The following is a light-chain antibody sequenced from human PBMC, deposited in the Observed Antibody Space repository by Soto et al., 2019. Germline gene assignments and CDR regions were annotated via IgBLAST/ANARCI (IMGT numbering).Light chain of an antibody. Sequence: QSALTQPASVSVSPGQSITISCTGASSDVGGYNYVSWYQQHPGKAPKLMIYDVSDRPSGVSNRFSGSKSGNTASLTISGLQAEDEADYYCSSYTSSSTRVFGPGTKLTVL. CDR3: SSYTSSSTRV. J-gene: IGLJ1*01. CDR2: DVS. CDR1: SSDVGGYNY. V-gene: IGLV2-14*01.